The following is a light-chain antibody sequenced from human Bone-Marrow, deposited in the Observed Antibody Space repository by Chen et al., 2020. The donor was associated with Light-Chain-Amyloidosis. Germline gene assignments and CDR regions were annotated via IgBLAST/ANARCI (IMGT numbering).Light chain of an antibody. CDR3: QVWDRSSDRPV. CDR2: DDS. Sequence: SYVLTQPSSVSVAPGQTATIACGGNNIGSTSVHWYQQTPGQAPLLVFYDDSDRPSGIPERLSGSNSGNTATLTISRFEAGDEADYYCQVWDRSSDRPVFGGGTRLTVL. J-gene: IGLJ3*02. CDR1: NIGSTS. V-gene: IGLV3-21*02.